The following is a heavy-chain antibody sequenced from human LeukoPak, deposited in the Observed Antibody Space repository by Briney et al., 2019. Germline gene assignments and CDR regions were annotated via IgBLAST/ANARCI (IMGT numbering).Heavy chain of an antibody. Sequence: PGGSLRLSCTASGLTFYNYAMSWVRQAPGKGLEWVSAISGSGDDTYYADSVKGRFTISRDNSNNVMFLGMHSLRAEDTALYLCARGPSRRGLRSSADYWGPGTLVTVSS. V-gene: IGHV3-23*01. D-gene: IGHD6-13*01. CDR2: ISGSGDDT. CDR1: GLTFYNYA. CDR3: ARGPSRRGLRSSADY. J-gene: IGHJ4*02.